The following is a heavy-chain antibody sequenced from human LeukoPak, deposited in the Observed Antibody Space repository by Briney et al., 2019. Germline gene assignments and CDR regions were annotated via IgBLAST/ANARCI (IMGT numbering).Heavy chain of an antibody. CDR2: ISGSGGST. J-gene: IGHJ4*02. CDR3: AKYYYDSSGYPYPFDY. D-gene: IGHD3-22*01. Sequence: PGGSLRLSCAASGFTFSSYAMSWVRQAPGKGLEWVSAISGSGGSTYYADSVKGRFTISRDNSKNTLYLQTNSLRAEDTAVYYCAKYYYDSSGYPYPFDYWGQGTLVTVSS. V-gene: IGHV3-23*01. CDR1: GFTFSSYA.